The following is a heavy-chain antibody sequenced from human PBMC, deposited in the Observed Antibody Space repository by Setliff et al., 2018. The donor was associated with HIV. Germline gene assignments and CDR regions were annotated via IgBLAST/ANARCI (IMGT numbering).Heavy chain of an antibody. J-gene: IGHJ6*03. V-gene: IGHV4-31*03. CDR2: IYYSGNT. CDR1: GGSISSGGYY. Sequence: PSETLSLTCSVSGGSISSGGYYWSWIRQHPGKGLEWIGYIYYSGNTYYNPSLKSRVTISVDTSKNQFSLKLSSVTAADTAVYYCVRTNYYYYYMDVWGKGTTVTVSS. CDR3: VRTNYYYYYMDV.